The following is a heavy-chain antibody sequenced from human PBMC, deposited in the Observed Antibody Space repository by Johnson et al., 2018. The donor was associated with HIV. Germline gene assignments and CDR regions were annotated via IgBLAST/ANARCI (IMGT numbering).Heavy chain of an antibody. D-gene: IGHD6-13*01. CDR1: GFTVSSNY. CDR2: IYSGGRT. CDR3: ARDGVYSSPHDAFDI. J-gene: IGHJ3*02. Sequence: VQLVESGGTLAKPAWSPRLSCAASGFTVSSNYMSWVRQAPGKGLEWVSVIYSGGRTYYADSVKGRFTISRDNAKNSLYLQMNSLRAEDSAIYYCARDGVYSSPHDAFDIWGQGTTVTVSS. V-gene: IGHV3-66*01.